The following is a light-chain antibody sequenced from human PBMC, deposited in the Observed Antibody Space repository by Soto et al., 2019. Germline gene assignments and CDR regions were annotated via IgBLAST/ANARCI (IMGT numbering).Light chain of an antibody. J-gene: IGKJ3*01. Sequence: DSQMTQSPSSLSASVGDRVTISCRASETIATYLNWYQQKPGRVPEVLIYGASRLQRGVPSRFTGSGYGTDVTLTISSLQPEDFATYYCQQYNDYPFTFGPGTTVDF. V-gene: IGKV1-39*01. CDR2: GAS. CDR3: QQYNDYPFT. CDR1: ETIATY.